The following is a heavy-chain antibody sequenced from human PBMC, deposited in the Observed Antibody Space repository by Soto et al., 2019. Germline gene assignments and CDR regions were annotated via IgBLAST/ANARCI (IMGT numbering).Heavy chain of an antibody. J-gene: IGHJ6*02. Sequence: SVKVSCKASGFTFTSSAVQWVRQARGQRLEWIGWIVVGSGNTNYAQKFQERVTITRDMSTSTAYMELSGLRSEDTAVYYCAAGEGVAAAPRTYYYHGMDVWG. CDR3: AAGEGVAAAPRTYYYHGMDV. V-gene: IGHV1-58*01. D-gene: IGHD6-13*01. CDR2: IVVGSGNT. CDR1: GFTFTSSA.